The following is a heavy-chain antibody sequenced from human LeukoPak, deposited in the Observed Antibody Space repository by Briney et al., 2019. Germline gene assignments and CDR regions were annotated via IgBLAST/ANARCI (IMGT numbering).Heavy chain of an antibody. CDR2: IKQDGSDK. D-gene: IGHD3-10*01. Sequence: GGSLRLSCAASGFSFTSNWMSWVRQAPGKGLEWVANIKQDGSDKCYVDSVKGRFTISRDNSKNTLYLQMNSLRAEDTAVYYCAKVHLTGPTIRGAIDYWGQGTLVTVSS. CDR1: GFSFTSNW. V-gene: IGHV3-7*03. J-gene: IGHJ4*02. CDR3: AKVHLTGPTIRGAIDY.